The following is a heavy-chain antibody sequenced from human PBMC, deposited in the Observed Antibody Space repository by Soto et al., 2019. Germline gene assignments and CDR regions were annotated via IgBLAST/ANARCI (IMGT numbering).Heavy chain of an antibody. CDR1: GFTFSSYA. V-gene: IGHV3-23*01. CDR3: AKDTLDRQDSSGWFDY. CDR2: ISGSGGST. D-gene: IGHD6-19*01. Sequence: EVQLLESGGGLVQPGGSLRLSCAASGFTFSSYAMSWVRQAPGKGLEWVSAISGSGGSTYYADSVKGRFTISRDNSKNTLYLQMNSLRAEDTAVYYCAKDTLDRQDSSGWFDYWGQGTLVNGSS. J-gene: IGHJ4*02.